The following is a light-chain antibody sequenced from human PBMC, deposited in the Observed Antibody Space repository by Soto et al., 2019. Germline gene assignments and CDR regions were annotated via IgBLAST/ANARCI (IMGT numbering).Light chain of an antibody. CDR2: GAY. Sequence: EIVMTQSPDTLSVSPGQSAGLAWRASVSVRTDLAWYQQKPGQAPRLIIYGAYTRAAGVPVTFSGSGSGSAFTLPIDTLQSEDFAVYYCQQHHNWLPITXGQGTRLEI. CDR1: VSVRTD. J-gene: IGKJ5*01. CDR3: QQHHNWLPIT. V-gene: IGKV3-15*01.